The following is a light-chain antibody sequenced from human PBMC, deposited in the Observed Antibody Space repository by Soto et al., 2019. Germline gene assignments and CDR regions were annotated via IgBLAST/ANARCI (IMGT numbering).Light chain of an antibody. CDR2: GSS. V-gene: IGLV1-40*01. CDR1: SSNIGAGHV. Sequence: QLVLTQPPSVSGAPGQGVTISCTGSSSNIGAGHVVHWYQQFPGRAPNLLIYGSSNRPSGVPDRFSGSKSGTSASLAITGLQAEDEADYYCQSYDNGLSASVFGGGTQLTVL. CDR3: QSYDNGLSASV. J-gene: IGLJ2*01.